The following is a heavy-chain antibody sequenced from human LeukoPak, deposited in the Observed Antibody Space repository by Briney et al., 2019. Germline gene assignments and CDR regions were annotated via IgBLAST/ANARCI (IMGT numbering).Heavy chain of an antibody. Sequence: PAGSLTLSCAASGFTFSTYTMNWVRQVPGKGLDWVSSISSSSRYIYYADSVKGRFTISRDNAKNSLYLQMNSLRAEDTAVYYCARDGFTGYDSFDCWGQGTLVTVSS. CDR2: ISSSSRYI. J-gene: IGHJ4*02. D-gene: IGHD5-12*01. CDR1: GFTFSTYT. V-gene: IGHV3-21*01. CDR3: ARDGFTGYDSFDC.